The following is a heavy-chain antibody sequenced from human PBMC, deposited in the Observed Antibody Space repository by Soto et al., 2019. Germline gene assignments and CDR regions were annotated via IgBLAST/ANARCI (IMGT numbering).Heavy chain of an antibody. CDR3: ARVSSSPFDY. CDR1: GYTLTRYY. V-gene: IGHV1-46*01. Sequence: ASVKVSFKASGYTLTRYYMHWLRQAPGQGLEWMGIINPSGGSTSYAQKSQGRVTMTRDTSTSTVYMELSSLRSEDTAVYYCARVSSSPFDYWGQGTLVTVSS. D-gene: IGHD6-13*01. CDR2: INPSGGST. J-gene: IGHJ4*02.